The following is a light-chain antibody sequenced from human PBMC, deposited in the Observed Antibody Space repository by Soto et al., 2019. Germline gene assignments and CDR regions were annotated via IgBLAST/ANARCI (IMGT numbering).Light chain of an antibody. CDR3: QKCDGSPRLT. Sequence: EIVLTQSPGTLSLSPGERATLSCRASQSVSSSYLAWYQQKPGQAPRLLIYGASSRATGIPDRFSGSGSGTDFTLTISRLEPEDFEMYYYQKCDGSPRLTCGGGTKLEIK. V-gene: IGKV3-20*01. CDR2: GAS. J-gene: IGKJ4*01. CDR1: QSVSSSY.